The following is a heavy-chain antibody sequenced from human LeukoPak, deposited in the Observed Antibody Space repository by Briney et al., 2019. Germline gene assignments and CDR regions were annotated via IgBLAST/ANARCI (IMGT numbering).Heavy chain of an antibody. J-gene: IGHJ4*02. Sequence: GGSLRLSCEASGFRFNTYWMSWVRQAPGKGLEWVANIKQDGNEKYYADSVKGRFTISRDNGKNSLDLQMNSLRADDTAVYYCAKDIIPILAVAGGFDYWGQGTLVTVSS. CDR3: AKDIIPILAVAGGFDY. CDR2: IKQDGNEK. CDR1: GFRFNTYW. V-gene: IGHV3-7*01. D-gene: IGHD6-19*01.